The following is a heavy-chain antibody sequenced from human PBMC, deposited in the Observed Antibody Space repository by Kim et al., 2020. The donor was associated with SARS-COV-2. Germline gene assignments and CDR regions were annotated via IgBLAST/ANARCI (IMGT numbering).Heavy chain of an antibody. D-gene: IGHD3-3*01. J-gene: IGHJ5*02. CDR2: INHSGST. Sequence: SETLSLTCAVYGGSFSGYYWSWIRQPPGKGLEWIGEINHSGSTNYNPSLKSRVTISVDTSKNQFSLKLSSVTAADTAVYYCARARTIFGVVKNNWFDPWGQGTLVTVSS. CDR3: ARARTIFGVVKNNWFDP. CDR1: GGSFSGYY. V-gene: IGHV4-34*01.